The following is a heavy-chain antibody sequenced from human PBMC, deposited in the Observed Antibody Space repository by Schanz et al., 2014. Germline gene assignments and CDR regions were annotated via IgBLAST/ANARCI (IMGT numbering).Heavy chain of an antibody. Sequence: EVHLLESGGGLVQPGRSLRLSCGSSGFTFSPYWMHWVRQAPGKGLEWVSSISSRSSHIYYADSVKGRFTVSRDNAKNSVYLQMNGLRVEDTAVYYCVRERTNYGGNSYFFDHWGQGTLVTVSS. CDR3: VRERTNYGGNSYFFDH. V-gene: IGHV3-21*01. D-gene: IGHD2-21*02. CDR1: GFTFSPYW. J-gene: IGHJ4*02. CDR2: ISSRSSHI.